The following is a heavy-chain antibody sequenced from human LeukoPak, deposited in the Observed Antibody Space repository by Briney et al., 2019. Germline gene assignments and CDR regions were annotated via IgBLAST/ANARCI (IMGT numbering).Heavy chain of an antibody. J-gene: IGHJ4*02. D-gene: IGHD6-19*01. CDR1: GYTFTGYY. V-gene: IGHV1-2*02. CDR2: INPNSGDT. Sequence: ASVKVSCKASGYTFTGYYMHWVRQAPGQGLEWMGWINPNSGDTNYAQKFQGRVTMTTDTSISTAYMELSRLGSDDTAVYYCARGRERIPLPGLDYWGQGTLVTVSS. CDR3: ARGRERIPLPGLDY.